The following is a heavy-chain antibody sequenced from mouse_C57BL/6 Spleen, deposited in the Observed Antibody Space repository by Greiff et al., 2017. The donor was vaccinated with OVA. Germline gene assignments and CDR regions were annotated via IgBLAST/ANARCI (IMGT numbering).Heavy chain of an antibody. J-gene: IGHJ2*01. V-gene: IGHV1-82*01. CDR1: GYAFSSSW. D-gene: IGHD1-1*01. CDR2: IYPGDGDT. CDR3: ARTEAVVADY. Sequence: VMLVESGPELVKPGASVKISCKASGYAFSSSWMNWVKQRPGKGLEWIGRIYPGDGDTNYNGKFKGKATLTADKSSSTAYMQLSSLTSEDSAVYFCARTEAVVADYWGQGTTLTVSS.